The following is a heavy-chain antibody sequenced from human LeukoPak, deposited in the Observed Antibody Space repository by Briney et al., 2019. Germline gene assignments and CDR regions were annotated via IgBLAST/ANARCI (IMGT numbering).Heavy chain of an antibody. CDR2: IYHSGST. CDR3: ARDPRSGSYYRDAFDI. Sequence: PSQTLSLTCTVSGGSISSGGYYWSWIRQPPGKGLEWIGSIYHSGSTYYNPSLKSPVTISVDTSKNQFSLKLSSVTAADTAVYYCARDPRSGSYYRDAFDIWGQGTMVAVSS. D-gene: IGHD1-26*01. CDR1: GGSISSGGYY. V-gene: IGHV4-30-2*03. J-gene: IGHJ3*02.